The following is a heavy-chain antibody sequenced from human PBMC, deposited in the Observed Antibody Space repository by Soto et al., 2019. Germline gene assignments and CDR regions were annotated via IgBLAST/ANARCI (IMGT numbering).Heavy chain of an antibody. Sequence: QVQLQESGPGLVKPSQTLSLTCTVSGGSISSGGYYWSWIRQHPGKGLEWIGYIYYSGSTYYNPSLKSRVTISVDTSKNQFSLKLSSVTAADTAVYYCARGRDDYGWGSYRYMGDHCYYFDYWGQGTLVTVSS. CDR3: ARGRDDYGWGSYRYMGDHCYYFDY. CDR2: IYYSGST. CDR1: GGSISSGGYY. V-gene: IGHV4-31*03. D-gene: IGHD3-16*02. J-gene: IGHJ4*02.